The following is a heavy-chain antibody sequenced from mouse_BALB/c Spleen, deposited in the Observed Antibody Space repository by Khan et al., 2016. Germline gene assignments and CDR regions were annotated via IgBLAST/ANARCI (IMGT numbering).Heavy chain of an antibody. CDR1: GYAFTSYN. V-gene: IGHV1S135*01. CDR2: IDPYNGGT. CDR3: ARDYDYDGPLAMDY. Sequence: VQLKQSGPELVKPGASVKVSCKASGYAFTSYNMYWVKQSHGKSLEWIGYIDPYNGGTSYNQKFKGKATLTVDKSSSTAYMHLNSLTSEDSAVYYCARDYDYDGPLAMDYWGQGTSVTVSS. J-gene: IGHJ4*01. D-gene: IGHD2-4*01.